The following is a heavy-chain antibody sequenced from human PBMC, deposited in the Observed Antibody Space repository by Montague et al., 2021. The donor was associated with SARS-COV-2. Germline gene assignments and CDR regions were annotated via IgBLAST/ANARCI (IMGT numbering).Heavy chain of an antibody. Sequence: TLSLTCSVSGDSISSGNHYWSWIRQPAGKGLEWIGRSYSSGSTYYNPSLKSRVTISVDTSKNQSSLNLCSVTAADTAVYYCAGGGGNEYRFFDYWGQGTLVTVSS. CDR2: SYSSGST. V-gene: IGHV4-61*02. J-gene: IGHJ4*03. CDR1: GDSISSGNHY. D-gene: IGHD1-1*01. CDR3: AGGGGNEYRFFDY.